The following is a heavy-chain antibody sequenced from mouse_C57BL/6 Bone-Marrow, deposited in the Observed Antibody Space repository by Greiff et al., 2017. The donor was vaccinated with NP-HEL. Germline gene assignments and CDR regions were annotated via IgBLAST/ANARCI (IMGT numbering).Heavy chain of an antibody. D-gene: IGHD2-1*01. CDR1: GFNIKDDY. J-gene: IGHJ1*03. CDR2: IDPENGDP. V-gene: IGHV14-4*01. Sequence: EVHLVESGAELVRPGASVKLSCTASGFNIKDDYMHWVKQRPEQGLEWIGWIDPENGDPSYASKFQGQATITADTSSNTAYLKLSSLTSEDTAGYYCNTVRDFDVWGTGTTVTVSS. CDR3: NTVRDFDV.